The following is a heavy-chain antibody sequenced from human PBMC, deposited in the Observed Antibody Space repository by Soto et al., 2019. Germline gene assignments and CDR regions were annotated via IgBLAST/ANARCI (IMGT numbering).Heavy chain of an antibody. Sequence: QVQLVQSGAEVKKPGSSVKVSCKASGGTFSSYAISWVRQAPGQGLEWMGGIIPIFGTANDAQKFQGRVTTTADESTSTAYMELSRLRSEDTAVYYCARVIQGIAVAGTEGTCYYYYGMDVWGLGTTVTVSS. CDR2: IIPIFGTA. CDR3: ARVIQGIAVAGTEGTCYYYYGMDV. D-gene: IGHD6-19*01. CDR1: GGTFSSYA. V-gene: IGHV1-69*01. J-gene: IGHJ6*02.